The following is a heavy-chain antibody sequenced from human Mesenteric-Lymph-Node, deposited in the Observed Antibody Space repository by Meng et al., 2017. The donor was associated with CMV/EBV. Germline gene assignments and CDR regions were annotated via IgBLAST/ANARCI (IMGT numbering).Heavy chain of an antibody. V-gene: IGHV3-20*04. Sequence: GESLKISCAASGFTFDDYGMSWVRQAPGKGLEWVSAISWNGGATGYADSVKGRFTISRDNAKSSLYLQMNSLRAEDTAVYYCARDCSSTSCYNNYWGQGTLVTVSS. D-gene: IGHD2-2*02. CDR3: ARDCSSTSCYNNY. CDR2: ISWNGGAT. CDR1: GFTFDDYG. J-gene: IGHJ4*02.